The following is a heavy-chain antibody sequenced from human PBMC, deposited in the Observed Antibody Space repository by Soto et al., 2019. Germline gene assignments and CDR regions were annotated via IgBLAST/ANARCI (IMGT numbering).Heavy chain of an antibody. J-gene: IGHJ6*02. V-gene: IGHV6-1*01. CDR3: ARDGWGSSQGQKDDDAAMDYYYYYGMDV. D-gene: IGHD3-10*01. CDR2: TYYRSKWYN. CDR1: GDSVSSNSAA. Sequence: SQTLSLTCAISGDSVSSNSAAWNWIRQSPSRGLEWLGRTYYRSKWYNDYAVSVKSRITINPDTSKNQFSLQLNSVTPEDTAVYYCARDGWGSSQGQKDDDAAMDYYYYYGMDVWGQGTTVTVSS.